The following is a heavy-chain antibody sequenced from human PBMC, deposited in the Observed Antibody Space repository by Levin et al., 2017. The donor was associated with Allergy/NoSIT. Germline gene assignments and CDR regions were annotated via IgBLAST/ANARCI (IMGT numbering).Heavy chain of an antibody. CDR2: IRNKAYGETT. J-gene: IGHJ4*02. Sequence: GGSLRLSCTASGFTFGDYPMAWFRQAPGKGLEWISYIRNKAYGETTEYAASVKGRFTMSRDDSKSIASLQMNNLKSEDTAVYYCTRALRVSGDSFDFWGQGTLVTVSS. CDR3: TRALRVSGDSFDF. CDR1: GFTFGDYP. V-gene: IGHV3-49*03. D-gene: IGHD2-21*01.